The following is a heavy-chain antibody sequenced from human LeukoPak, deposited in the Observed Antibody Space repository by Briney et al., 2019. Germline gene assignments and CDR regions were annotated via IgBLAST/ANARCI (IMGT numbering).Heavy chain of an antibody. D-gene: IGHD3-22*01. CDR3: TRDLNHDSSG. CDR1: GFILCDYW. V-gene: IGHV3-7*01. Sequence: GGSLRLSCAASGFILCDYWMTWVRQAPGKGLECGGNIKFDGSEIYYRDSVRGRFTISRDNAKNSLYLQMNSLTVEDTVVYYCTRDLNHDSSGWGQGTLVTVS. CDR2: IKFDGSEI. J-gene: IGHJ4*02.